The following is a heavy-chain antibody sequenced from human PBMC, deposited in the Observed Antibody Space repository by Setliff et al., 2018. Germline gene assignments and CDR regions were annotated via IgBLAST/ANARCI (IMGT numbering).Heavy chain of an antibody. CDR1: GYTFTDYY. J-gene: IGHJ4*02. CDR3: ARALDYLDY. V-gene: IGHV1-46*01. CDR2: VDPEDGST. Sequence: ASVKVSCKASGYTFTDYYMHWVQQAPGKGLEWMGRVDPEDGSTSYAQKFQGRVTMTADTSTSTVYMELSSLRSEDTAVYYCARALDYLDYWGQGTLVTV.